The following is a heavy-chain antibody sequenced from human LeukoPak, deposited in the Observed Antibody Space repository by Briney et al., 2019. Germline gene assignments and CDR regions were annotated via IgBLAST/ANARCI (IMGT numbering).Heavy chain of an antibody. Sequence: SETLSLTCPVSGDSISSRSNYWGWIRQPPGKGLEWIGCIYYNGNTYYNPSLRSRVTISLDTSKNQFSLKVTSVTAADTAVYYCGRVRKSDTAIEYWGPGTLVTVSS. V-gene: IGHV4-39*07. CDR2: IYYNGNT. D-gene: IGHD3-22*01. J-gene: IGHJ4*02. CDR1: GDSISSRSNY. CDR3: GRVRKSDTAIEY.